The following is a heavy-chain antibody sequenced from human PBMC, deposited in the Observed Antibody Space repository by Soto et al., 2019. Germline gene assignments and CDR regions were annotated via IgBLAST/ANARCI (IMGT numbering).Heavy chain of an antibody. V-gene: IGHV3-23*01. CDR2: ISGSGGST. Sequence: PGGSLRLSCAASGFTFSSYAMSWVRQSPGKGLEWVSAISGSGGSTYYADSVKGRFTISRDNSKNTLYLQMNSLRAEDTAVYYCAKKKITGTSSGMDVWGQGTTVTVSS. CDR3: AKKKITGTSSGMDV. J-gene: IGHJ6*02. CDR1: GFTFSSYA. D-gene: IGHD1-7*01.